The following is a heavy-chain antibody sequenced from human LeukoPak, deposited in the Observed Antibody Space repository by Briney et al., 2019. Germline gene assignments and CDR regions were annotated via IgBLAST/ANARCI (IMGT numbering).Heavy chain of an antibody. Sequence: SETLSLTCTVSGGSISSYYWSWIRQPPGKGLEWIGCIYYSGSTNYNPSLKSRVTISVDTSKNQFSLKLSSVTAADTAVYYCARYLGGPYNWFDPWGQGTLVTVSS. CDR2: IYYSGST. D-gene: IGHD3-16*01. CDR1: GGSISSYY. J-gene: IGHJ5*02. V-gene: IGHV4-59*01. CDR3: ARYLGGPYNWFDP.